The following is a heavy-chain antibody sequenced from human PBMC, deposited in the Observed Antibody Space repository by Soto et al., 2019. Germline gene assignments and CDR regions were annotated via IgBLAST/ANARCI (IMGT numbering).Heavy chain of an antibody. V-gene: IGHV1-2*02. D-gene: IGHD1-26*01. CDR2: IGPESGAT. CDR1: GYTFSGHY. J-gene: IGHJ4*02. CDR3: GRGRSGQIVIFY. Sequence: ASVKVSCKTSGYTFSGHYIHWVRQAPQQGPEWMGEIGPESGATRYAEKFRGRVTMTMDTSITTGYMELRNLSPDDTAVYYCGRGRSGQIVIFYWGQGTPVTVSS.